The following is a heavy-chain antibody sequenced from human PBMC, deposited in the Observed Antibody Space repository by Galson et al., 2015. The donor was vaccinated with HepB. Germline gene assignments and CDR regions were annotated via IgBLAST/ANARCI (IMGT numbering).Heavy chain of an antibody. Sequence: SVKVSCKASGYTFTRFGISWVRQAPGQGREWMGWISADNLNTRYAQKFQGRVTMTTDTSTSTAYMILWSLRSDDTAVYYCARGGMATVGGPTFDYWGQGSLVTVSS. J-gene: IGHJ4*02. CDR2: ISADNLNT. D-gene: IGHD5-24*01. V-gene: IGHV1-18*01. CDR1: GYTFTRFG. CDR3: ARGGMATVGGPTFDY.